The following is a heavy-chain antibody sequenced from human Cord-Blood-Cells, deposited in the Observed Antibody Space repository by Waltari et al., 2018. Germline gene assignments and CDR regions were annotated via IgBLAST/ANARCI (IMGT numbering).Heavy chain of an antibody. Sequence: EVQLVQSGAEVKKPGESLKISCKGSGYSFTSYWIGWVRQMPGKGLEWMGIIYPCDSDTRHSPSFQGQVTISADKSISSAYLQWSSLKASDTAMYYCARQRIAVADAFDIWGQGTMVTVSS. CDR1: GYSFTSYW. CDR2: IYPCDSDT. CDR3: ARQRIAVADAFDI. D-gene: IGHD6-19*01. V-gene: IGHV5-51*01. J-gene: IGHJ3*02.